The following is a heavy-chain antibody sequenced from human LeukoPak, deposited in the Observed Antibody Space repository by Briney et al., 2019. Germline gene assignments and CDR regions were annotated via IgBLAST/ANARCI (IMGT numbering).Heavy chain of an antibody. CDR3: ARTSGSYGPEYFQH. Sequence: GGSLRLSCAASGFTVSSNYMSWVRQAPGKGLEWVSVIYSGGSTYYADSVKGRFTISRDNSKNTLYLQMNSLRAEDTAVYYCARTSGSYGPEYFQHWGQGTLVTVSS. CDR1: GFTVSSNY. V-gene: IGHV3-53*01. CDR2: IYSGGST. D-gene: IGHD1-26*01. J-gene: IGHJ1*01.